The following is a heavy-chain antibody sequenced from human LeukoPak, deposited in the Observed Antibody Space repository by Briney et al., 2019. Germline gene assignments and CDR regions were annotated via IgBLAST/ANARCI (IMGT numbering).Heavy chain of an antibody. V-gene: IGHV3-23*01. CDR2: ISGSGATT. CDR1: GFTFSSSG. CDR3: AKRAPYYFDY. J-gene: IGHJ4*02. Sequence: GGSLRLSCAASGFTFSSSGMSWVHQAPGKGLEWVSTISGSGATTYYADSVKGRFTISRDNSKNTLYLQMNSLRAEDTALYYCAKRAPYYFDYWGQGTLVPVSS.